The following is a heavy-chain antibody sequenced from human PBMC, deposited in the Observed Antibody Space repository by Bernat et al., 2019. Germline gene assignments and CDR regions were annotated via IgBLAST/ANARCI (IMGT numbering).Heavy chain of an antibody. D-gene: IGHD4-17*01. CDR3: AREVTVTIKLDYYYYMDV. V-gene: IGHV3-33*01. CDR2: IWYDGSNK. Sequence: QVQLVESGGGVVQPGRSLRLSCAASGFTFSSYGMHWVRQAPGKGLEWVAVIWYDGSNKYYAASLTGRFTISRDNSKNTLYLQMNSLRAEDTAVYYCAREVTVTIKLDYYYYMDVWGKGTTVTVSS. J-gene: IGHJ6*03. CDR1: GFTFSSYG.